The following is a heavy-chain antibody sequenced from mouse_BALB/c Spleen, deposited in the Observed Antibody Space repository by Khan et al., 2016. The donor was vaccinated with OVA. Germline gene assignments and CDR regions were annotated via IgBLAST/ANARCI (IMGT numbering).Heavy chain of an antibody. D-gene: IGHD4-1*01. Sequence: VQLKESGGDLVKPGGSLKLSCAASGFTFSSYSMSWVRQTPNKRLEWVATISSGGDYTYYPDSVKGRFTISRDNAKNTLYLQMSSIKSEDTAMCYCASHLTGSFAYWGQGTLVTVSA. V-gene: IGHV5-6*01. J-gene: IGHJ3*01. CDR2: ISSGGDYT. CDR1: GFTFSSYS. CDR3: ASHLTGSFAY.